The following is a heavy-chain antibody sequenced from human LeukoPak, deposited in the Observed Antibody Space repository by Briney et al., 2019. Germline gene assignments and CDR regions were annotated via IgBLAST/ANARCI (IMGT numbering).Heavy chain of an antibody. Sequence: GRSLRLSCAASGFTFSSYGMHWVRQAPGKGLEWVAVISYDGSNKYYADSVKGRFTISRDNSKNTLYLQMNSLRAEDTAVYYCARPYYDSSGYYEPNYFDYWGQGTLVTVSS. CDR3: ARPYYDSSGYYEPNYFDY. CDR2: ISYDGSNK. V-gene: IGHV3-30*03. J-gene: IGHJ4*02. CDR1: GFTFSSYG. D-gene: IGHD3-22*01.